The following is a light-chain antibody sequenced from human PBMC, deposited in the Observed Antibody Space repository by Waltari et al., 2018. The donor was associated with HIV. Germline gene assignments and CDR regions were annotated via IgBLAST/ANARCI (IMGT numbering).Light chain of an antibody. J-gene: IGLJ1*01. CDR3: AACDDSLSGQV. CDR1: SSNIGSPY. V-gene: IGLV1-47*01. Sequence: QSVLTQPPSASGTPGQRVTISRSGRSSNIGSPYVYWYQQLPGTTPKLLIYRTNQRPSGVPDRIAGSKSATSASLAISGLRSEDEADFSCAACDDSLSGQVFGPGTKVTVL. CDR2: RTN.